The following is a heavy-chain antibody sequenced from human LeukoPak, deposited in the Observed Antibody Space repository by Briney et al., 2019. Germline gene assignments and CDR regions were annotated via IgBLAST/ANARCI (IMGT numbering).Heavy chain of an antibody. Sequence: GRSLRLSCAASVFTFTQYSVHCVREAPGKGLEWVALISDDGSNKYYADPVKGRFTISRDNPKNTLYLQMNSLISEDTAVYFCSKRGIVIRAVIIVGFHKEAYYFDYWGQGALVTVSS. CDR2: ISDDGSNK. CDR3: SKRGIVIRAVIIVGFHKEAYYFDY. D-gene: IGHD3-10*01. CDR1: VFTFTQYS. J-gene: IGHJ4*02. V-gene: IGHV3-30*18.